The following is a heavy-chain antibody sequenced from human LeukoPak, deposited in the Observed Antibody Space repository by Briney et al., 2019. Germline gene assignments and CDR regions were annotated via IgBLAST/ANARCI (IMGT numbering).Heavy chain of an antibody. V-gene: IGHV1-2*02. CDR1: GYTFTGYY. Sequence: ASVKVSCKASGYTFTGYYMLWVRQAPGQGLEWMGWINPTSGGTNYAQKFQGRVTMTRDTSISAAYLELGRLRSGDTAVYYCARQFPLTFDYWGQGTLVTVSS. D-gene: IGHD5-24*01. J-gene: IGHJ4*02. CDR3: ARQFPLTFDY. CDR2: INPTSGGT.